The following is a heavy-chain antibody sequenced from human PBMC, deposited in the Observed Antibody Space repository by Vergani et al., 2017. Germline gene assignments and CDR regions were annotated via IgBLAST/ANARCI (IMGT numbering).Heavy chain of an antibody. CDR1: GFTFGDYA. CDR2: ISSSGSTI. D-gene: IGHD3-22*01. V-gene: IGHV3-48*03. Sequence: EVQLVESGGGLVQPGRSLRLSCTASGFTFGDYAMSWVRQAPGKGLEWVSYISSSGSTIYYADSVKGRFTISRDNAKNSLYLQMNSLRAEDTAVYYCARYTHYYDSSGYYPTPFDYWGQGTLVTVSS. CDR3: ARYTHYYDSSGYYPTPFDY. J-gene: IGHJ4*02.